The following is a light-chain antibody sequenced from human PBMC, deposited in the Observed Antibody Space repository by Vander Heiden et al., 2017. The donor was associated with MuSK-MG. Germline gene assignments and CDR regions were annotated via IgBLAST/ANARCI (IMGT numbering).Light chain of an antibody. CDR3: SSYTRSNILV. CDR1: SSDVGAYKY. CDR2: DIS. Sequence: QSPLTHPASLSGPPGSSTPISCTGTSSDVGAYKYVSWYQQHPGKVPKLMIYDISSRPSGVSDRFSGSKSGNTASLTISGLQAEDEADYYCSSYTRSNILVFGGGTKVTVL. J-gene: IGLJ3*02. V-gene: IGLV2-14*03.